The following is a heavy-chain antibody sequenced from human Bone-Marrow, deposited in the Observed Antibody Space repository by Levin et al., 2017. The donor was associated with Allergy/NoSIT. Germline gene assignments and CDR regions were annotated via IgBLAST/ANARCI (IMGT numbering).Heavy chain of an antibody. J-gene: IGHJ5*02. D-gene: IGHD3-10*01. CDR1: GGSMSSGGYS. V-gene: IGHV4-30-2*01. CDR2: IFHSGSA. CDR3: ARGWRISLLRGEIINWFDP. Sequence: SQTLSLTCAVSGGSMSSGGYSWSWLRQPPGKGLEWIGHIFHSGSAFYNPALKSRVTISVDRSKNQFSLRLSSVTAADTAVYYCARGWRISLLRGEIINWFDPWGQGTLVIVSS.